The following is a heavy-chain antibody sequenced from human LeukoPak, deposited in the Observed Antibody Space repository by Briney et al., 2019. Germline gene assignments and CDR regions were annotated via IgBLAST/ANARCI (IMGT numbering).Heavy chain of an antibody. CDR3: ASSRPPGY. J-gene: IGHJ4*02. CDR1: GFTFSSYW. CDR2: IKEDGSVK. V-gene: IGHV3-7*01. Sequence: GGSLRLSCAASGFTFSSYWMNWVRQAPGKGLEWVAYIKEDGSVKSYADSMKGRFTISRDNAKNSLYLQMNSLRAEDTAVYYCASSRPPGYWGQGTLVTVSS.